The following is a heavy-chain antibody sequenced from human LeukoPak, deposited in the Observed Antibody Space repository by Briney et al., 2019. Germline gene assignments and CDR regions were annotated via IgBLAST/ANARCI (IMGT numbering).Heavy chain of an antibody. CDR3: AKDMGATKRAYFDY. V-gene: IGHV3-9*01. CDR2: ISWNSGSI. D-gene: IGHD1-26*01. J-gene: IGHJ4*02. CDR1: GFTFDDYA. Sequence: GGSLRLSCAASGFTFDDYAMHWVRQAPGKGLEWVSGISWNSGSIGYADSVKGRFTIPRDNAKNSLYLQMNSLRAEDTALYYCAKDMGATKRAYFDYWGQGTLVTVSS.